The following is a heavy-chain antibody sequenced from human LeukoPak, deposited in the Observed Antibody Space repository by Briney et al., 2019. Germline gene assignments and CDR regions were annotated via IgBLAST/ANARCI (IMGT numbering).Heavy chain of an antibody. V-gene: IGHV1-69*05. CDR2: IIPSLGSA. Sequence: ASVKVSCKVSGGTFTSHAITWVRQAPGQGVEWMGGIIPSLGSANNAQKFQGRVSITTDDSTSTAYMELSGLRSEDTAVYYCATLSVNVVATAVRGYYFDSWGQGTLITVSS. CDR1: GGTFTSHA. CDR3: ATLSVNVVATAVRGYYFDS. D-gene: IGHD5-12*01. J-gene: IGHJ4*02.